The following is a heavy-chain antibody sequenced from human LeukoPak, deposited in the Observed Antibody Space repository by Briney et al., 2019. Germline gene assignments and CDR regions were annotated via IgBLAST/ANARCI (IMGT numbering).Heavy chain of an antibody. CDR2: ISGSGGST. D-gene: IGHD2-15*01. CDR1: EFTFSSYA. Sequence: AGGSLRLSCAASEFTFSSYAMNWVRQAPGKGLEWVSGISGSGGSTYYADSVKGRFTISRDNSKNTVYLQVNSLRVDDTALYYCARQLGYCSDGSCYFDFWGQGTLVTVSS. J-gene: IGHJ4*02. V-gene: IGHV3-23*01. CDR3: ARQLGYCSDGSCYFDF.